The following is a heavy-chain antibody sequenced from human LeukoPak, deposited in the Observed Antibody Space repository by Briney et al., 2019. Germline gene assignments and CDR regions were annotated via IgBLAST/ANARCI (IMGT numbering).Heavy chain of an antibody. Sequence: PGGSLRLSCAASGFTFDDYGMSWVRQAPGKGLEWVSLISWDGGSTYYTDSVKGRFTISRDNSKNSLYLQMNSLRTEDTALYYCAKDITDSSSSPTFDYWGQGTLVTVSS. CDR2: ISWDGGST. J-gene: IGHJ4*02. CDR1: GFTFDDYG. CDR3: AKDITDSSSSPTFDY. D-gene: IGHD6-13*01. V-gene: IGHV3-43D*04.